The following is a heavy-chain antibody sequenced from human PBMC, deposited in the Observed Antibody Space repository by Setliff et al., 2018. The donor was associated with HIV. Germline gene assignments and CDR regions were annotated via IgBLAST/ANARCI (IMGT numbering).Heavy chain of an antibody. V-gene: IGHV3-30-3*01. CDR1: GFTFSSYA. J-gene: IGHJ6*02. D-gene: IGHD4-17*01. CDR2: ISYDGSNK. Sequence: HPGGSLRLSCAASGFTFSSYAMHWVRQAPGKGLEWVAVISYDGSNKYYADSVKGRFTISRDNSKNTLYLQMNSLRAEDTAVYYCARAGPGTYGYYYYGMDVWGQGTTVTVSS. CDR3: ARAGPGTYGYYYYGMDV.